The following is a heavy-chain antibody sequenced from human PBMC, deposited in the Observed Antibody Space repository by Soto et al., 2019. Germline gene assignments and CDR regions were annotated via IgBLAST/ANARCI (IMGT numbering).Heavy chain of an antibody. D-gene: IGHD3-22*01. Sequence: GESLKISCKGSGYSLTSYWISWVRQMPGKGLEWMGRIDPSDSDTRYSPSFQGQVTISADRSTSTVFLQWASLKASDTAVYFCARKDKSGYFNWFDPWGQGTLVTVSS. CDR3: ARKDKSGYFNWFDP. V-gene: IGHV5-10-1*04. J-gene: IGHJ5*02. CDR2: IDPSDSDT. CDR1: GYSLTSYW.